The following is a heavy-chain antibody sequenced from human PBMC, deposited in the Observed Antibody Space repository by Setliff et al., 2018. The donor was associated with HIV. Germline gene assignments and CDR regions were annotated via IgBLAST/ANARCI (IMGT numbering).Heavy chain of an antibody. D-gene: IGHD6-6*01. CDR1: GDSVSSASYY. CDR3: ASEAWTSYRSSSGYYYYYMDV. J-gene: IGHJ6*03. CDR2: IYYSGTT. Sequence: LSLTCTVSGDSVSSASYYWSRIRQPPGKGLEWIGYIYYSGTTKYNPSLKSRVTISVDTSKNQFSLKLSSVTAADTAVYYCASEAWTSYRSSSGYYYYYMDVWGKGTTVTVSS. V-gene: IGHV4-61*01.